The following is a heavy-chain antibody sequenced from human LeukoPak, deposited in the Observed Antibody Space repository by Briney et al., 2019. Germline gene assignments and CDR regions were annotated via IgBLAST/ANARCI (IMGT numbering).Heavy chain of an antibody. J-gene: IGHJ4*02. D-gene: IGHD5-12*01. Sequence: GGSLRLSCAASGFTFSSYAVSWVRQAPGKGLEWVSAISGSGGSTYYADSVKGRFTISRDNSKNTLYLQMNSLRAEDTAVYYCAKAQATGAKGTDYFDYWGQGTLVTVSS. CDR3: AKAQATGAKGTDYFDY. CDR2: ISGSGGST. CDR1: GFTFSSYA. V-gene: IGHV3-23*01.